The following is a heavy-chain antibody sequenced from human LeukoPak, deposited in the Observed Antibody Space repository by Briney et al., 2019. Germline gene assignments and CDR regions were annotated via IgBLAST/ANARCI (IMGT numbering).Heavy chain of an antibody. CDR1: GYTFTSYY. CDR3: ARHGDVYYDSSGYYLDY. D-gene: IGHD3-22*01. CDR2: INPSGGST. Sequence: ASVKVSCKASGYTFTSYYMHWVRQAPGQGLEWMGIINPSGGSTSYAQKFQGRVTMTTDTSTSTAYMELRSLRSDDTAVYYCARHGDVYYDSSGYYLDYWGQGTLVTVSS. J-gene: IGHJ4*02. V-gene: IGHV1-46*01.